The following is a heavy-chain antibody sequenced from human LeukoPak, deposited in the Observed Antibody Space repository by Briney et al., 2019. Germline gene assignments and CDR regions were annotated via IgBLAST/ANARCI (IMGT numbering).Heavy chain of an antibody. CDR3: ARDQTTVVTPGWYFDL. CDR2: ISSSGSTI. J-gene: IGHJ2*01. Sequence: GGSLRLSCAASGFTFSSYEMNWVRQAPGKGLEWVSYISSSGSTIYYADSVKGRLTISRDNAKNSLYLQMNSLRAEDTAVYYCARDQTTVVTPGWYFDLWGRGTLVTVSS. V-gene: IGHV3-48*03. CDR1: GFTFSSYE. D-gene: IGHD4-23*01.